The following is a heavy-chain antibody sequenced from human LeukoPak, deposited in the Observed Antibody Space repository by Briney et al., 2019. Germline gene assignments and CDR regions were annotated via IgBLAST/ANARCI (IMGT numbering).Heavy chain of an antibody. CDR3: ARDRADIVATIGFDY. CDR1: GFTFSSYR. D-gene: IGHD5-12*01. J-gene: IGHJ4*02. CDR2: IKQDGSEK. Sequence: GGTLRLSCAASGFTFSSYRMSWVRQAPGKGLEWVANIKQDGSEKYYVDSVKGRFTISRDNAKNSLYLQMNSLRAEDTAVYYCARDRADIVATIGFDYWGQGTLVTVSS. V-gene: IGHV3-7*01.